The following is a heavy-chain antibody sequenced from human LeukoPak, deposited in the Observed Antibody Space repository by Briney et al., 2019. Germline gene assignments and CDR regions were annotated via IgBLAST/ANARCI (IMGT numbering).Heavy chain of an antibody. CDR3: ARSLYYYDSSGSN. CDR1: GDSISSYY. J-gene: IGHJ4*02. V-gene: IGHV4-59*12. Sequence: SETLSLTCTVSGDSISSYYWSWIRQPPGKGLEWIGYIYYSGSTNYNPSLKSRVTISVDTSKNQFSLKLTSVTAADTAVYYCARSLYYYDSSGSNWGQGTLVTVSS. D-gene: IGHD3-22*01. CDR2: IYYSGST.